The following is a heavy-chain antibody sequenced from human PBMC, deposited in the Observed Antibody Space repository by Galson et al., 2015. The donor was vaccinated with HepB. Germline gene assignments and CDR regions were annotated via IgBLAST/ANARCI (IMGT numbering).Heavy chain of an antibody. CDR1: GFTVSSYY. Sequence: SLRLSCAASGFTVSSYYMNWVRQAPGKGLEWVSIIYSGGVTYYADSVKGRFTISRDHSKNTLYPQMNSLRTEDTAVYYCARDEYSLIPWNYYGMDVWGQGTTVTVSS. CDR2: IYSGGVT. V-gene: IGHV3-66*02. J-gene: IGHJ6*02. D-gene: IGHD4-11*01. CDR3: ARDEYSLIPWNYYGMDV.